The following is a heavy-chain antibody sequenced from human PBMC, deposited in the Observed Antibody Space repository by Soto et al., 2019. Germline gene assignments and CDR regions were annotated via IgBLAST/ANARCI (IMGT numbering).Heavy chain of an antibody. D-gene: IGHD3-10*01. CDR3: ARGLMVRGVISNWFDP. V-gene: IGHV1-3*01. CDR1: GYTFTSYA. J-gene: IGHJ5*02. CDR2: INAGNGNT. Sequence: ASVKVSCKASGYTFTSYAMHWVRQAPGQRLEWMGWINAGNGNTKYSQKFQGRVTITRDTSASTAYMELSSLRSEDTAVYYCARGLMVRGVISNWFDPWGQGTLVTVSS.